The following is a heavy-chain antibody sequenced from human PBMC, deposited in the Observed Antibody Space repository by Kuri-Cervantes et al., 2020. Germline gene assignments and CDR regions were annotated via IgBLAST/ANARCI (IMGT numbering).Heavy chain of an antibody. V-gene: IGHV6-1*01. D-gene: IGHD2-15*01. J-gene: IGHJ3*02. CDR3: ARRRFGGDAFDI. CDR1: GDSVSSNSVA. CDR2: TYYRSKWYN. Sequence: LRLSCAISGDSVSSNSVAWNWIRQSPSRGLEWLGRTYYRSKWYNDYAVSVKSRITINPDTSKNQYSLQVNSATPEDTAVYYCARRRFGGDAFDIWGQGTMVTVSS.